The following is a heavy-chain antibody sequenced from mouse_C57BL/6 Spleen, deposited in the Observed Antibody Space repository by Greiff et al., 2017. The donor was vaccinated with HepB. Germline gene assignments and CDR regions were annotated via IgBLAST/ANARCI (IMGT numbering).Heavy chain of an antibody. Sequence: EVKVVESEGGLVQPGSSMKLSCTASGFTFSDYYMAWVRQVPEKGLEWVANINYDGSSTYYLDSLKSRFIISRDNAKNILYLQMSSLKSEDTATYYCARDVYYGSSYDWYFDVWGTGTTVTVSS. J-gene: IGHJ1*03. CDR3: ARDVYYGSSYDWYFDV. CDR1: GFTFSDYY. V-gene: IGHV5-16*01. D-gene: IGHD1-1*01. CDR2: INYDGSST.